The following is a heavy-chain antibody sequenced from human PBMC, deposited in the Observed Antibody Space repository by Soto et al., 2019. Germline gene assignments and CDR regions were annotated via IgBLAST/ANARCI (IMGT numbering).Heavy chain of an antibody. Sequence: ASVKVSCKASGYTFTSYAMHWVRQAPGQRLEWVGLINPIFGTASYAQKFQGRVTMTRDTSATTVYMELSGLRSEDTAVYYCVRPKGHCSGGSCYSGPFNYWGQGTLVTVSS. D-gene: IGHD2-15*01. CDR1: GYTFTSYA. J-gene: IGHJ4*02. V-gene: IGHV1-46*01. CDR2: INPIFGTA. CDR3: VRPKGHCSGGSCYSGPFNY.